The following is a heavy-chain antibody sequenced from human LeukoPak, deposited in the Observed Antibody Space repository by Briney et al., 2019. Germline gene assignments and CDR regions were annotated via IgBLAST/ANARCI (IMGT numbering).Heavy chain of an antibody. D-gene: IGHD3-10*01. CDR1: GFTFSSYW. Sequence: PGGSLRLSCAASGFTFSSYWMHWVRQAPGKGLMWVSHINSDGSTTTYADSVKGRFTISRDNAENTLYLQMNSLRVEDTAVYFCASSGGLDYWGQATLVTVSS. CDR2: INSDGSTT. V-gene: IGHV3-74*01. CDR3: ASSGGLDY. J-gene: IGHJ4*02.